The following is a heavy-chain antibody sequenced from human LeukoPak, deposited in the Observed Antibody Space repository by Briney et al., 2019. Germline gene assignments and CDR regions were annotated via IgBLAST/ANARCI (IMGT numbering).Heavy chain of an antibody. CDR3: ASGGSYSSAFDI. J-gene: IGHJ3*02. CDR1: GYTFTTYN. V-gene: IGHV1-18*01. D-gene: IGHD1-26*01. Sequence: ASVKVSCKASGYTFTTYNINWVRQAPGQGLEWMGWISGYNGNTNYAQKLQGRVTITADESTSTAYMELSSLRSEDTAVYYCASGGSYSSAFDIWGQGTMVTVSS. CDR2: ISGYNGNT.